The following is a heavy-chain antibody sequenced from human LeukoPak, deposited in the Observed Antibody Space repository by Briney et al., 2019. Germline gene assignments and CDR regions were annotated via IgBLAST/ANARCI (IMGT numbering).Heavy chain of an antibody. V-gene: IGHV4-31*03. Sequence: SQTLTLTCTVSGSTISSDEYYWSCIPQHPGKGLEWIGNICYNRSTYYNPSLKSRVTISLDTSKNQFSLKLSSVTAADTAVYYCARDLLDTSMVHYWYFDLWGRGTLVTVSS. CDR2: ICYNRST. CDR1: GSTISSDEYY. CDR3: ARDLLDTSMVHYWYFDL. J-gene: IGHJ2*01. D-gene: IGHD5-18*01.